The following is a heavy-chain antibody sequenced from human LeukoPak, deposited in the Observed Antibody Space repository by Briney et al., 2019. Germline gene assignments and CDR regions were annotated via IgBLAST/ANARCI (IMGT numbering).Heavy chain of an antibody. Sequence: GGSLRLSCAAPGFTFSNYAMTWVRQAPGKGLEWVSGISGSGSSTYYADSVKGRFTISRDNSKNTLYLQMNSLRDEDTAVYFCARATTTRTRFDYWGQGTLVTVSS. CDR3: ARATTTRTRFDY. CDR2: ISGSGSST. V-gene: IGHV3-23*01. D-gene: IGHD4-17*01. J-gene: IGHJ4*02. CDR1: GFTFSNYA.